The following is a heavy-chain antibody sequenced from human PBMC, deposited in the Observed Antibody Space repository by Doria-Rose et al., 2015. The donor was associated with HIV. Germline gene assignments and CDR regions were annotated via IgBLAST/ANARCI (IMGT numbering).Heavy chain of an antibody. Sequence: QVQLQQWGAGLVKPSETLSLTCAVFGGSFSGYYWSWIRQPPGKGLEWIGELNHSASNNDKTSLKSRVTISLDTSKNLFSADTAVYYCARGLLRGGWNDVDYYYGMDVWGQGTTVTVSS. CDR1: GGSFSGYY. J-gene: IGHJ6*02. CDR3: ARGLLRGGWNDVDYYYGMDV. CDR2: LNHSASN. D-gene: IGHD1-1*01. V-gene: IGHV4-34*01.